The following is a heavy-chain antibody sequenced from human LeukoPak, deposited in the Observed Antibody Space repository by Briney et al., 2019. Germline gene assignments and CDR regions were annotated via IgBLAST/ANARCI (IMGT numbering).Heavy chain of an antibody. CDR1: GGSISSYY. J-gene: IGHJ4*02. V-gene: IGHV4-59*01. Sequence: SETLSLTCTVSGGSISSYYWSWLRQPPGKGLEWIGYIYYSGSTNYNPSLKSRVTISVDTSKNQFSLKLSSVTAADTAVYYCARVYDYEVDYWGQGTLVTVSS. CDR3: ARVYDYEVDY. D-gene: IGHD4-17*01. CDR2: IYYSGST.